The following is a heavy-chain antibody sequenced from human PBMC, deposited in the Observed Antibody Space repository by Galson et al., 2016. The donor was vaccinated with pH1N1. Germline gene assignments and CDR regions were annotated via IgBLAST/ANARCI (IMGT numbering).Heavy chain of an antibody. J-gene: IGHJ3*01. Sequence: TVTGASIGSYYWSWIRQPPGKGLECIGYIYYNKRTYYNPSLKSRASISIDTSKNQLALRVTSVTTADTAVYYCAREEVGPTNVNAFDVWGPGTMVTVSS. CDR1: GASIGSYY. CDR3: AREEVGPTNVNAFDV. CDR2: IYYNKRT. D-gene: IGHD1-26*01. V-gene: IGHV4-59*01.